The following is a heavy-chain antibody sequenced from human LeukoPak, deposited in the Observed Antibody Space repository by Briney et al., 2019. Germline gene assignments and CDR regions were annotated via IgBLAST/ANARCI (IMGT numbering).Heavy chain of an antibody. V-gene: IGHV4-59*01. D-gene: IGHD2-15*01. J-gene: IGHJ6*03. Sequence: SETLSLTCTVSGGSISSYYWSWIRQPPGKGLQLSGYIYYSGSTNYNPSLKSRVTISVDTSKNQFSLKLSSVTAADTAVYYCARERRAVVASPYYMDVWGKGTTVTVSS. CDR2: IYYSGST. CDR3: ARERRAVVASPYYMDV. CDR1: GGSISSYY.